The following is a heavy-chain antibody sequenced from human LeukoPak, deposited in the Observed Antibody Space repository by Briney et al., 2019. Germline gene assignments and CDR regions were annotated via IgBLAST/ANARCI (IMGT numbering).Heavy chain of an antibody. CDR1: GYSISSGYY. V-gene: IGHV4-38-2*02. D-gene: IGHD4-23*01. J-gene: IGHJ4*02. CDR2: IYHSGST. Sequence: SETPSLTCTVSGYSISSGYYWGWIRQAPGKGLEWIGSIYHSGSTYYNPSLKSRVAISLDTSKNQFSLKLSSVTAADTAVYYCARLRVQNYGGNWGFDYWGQGTLVTVSS. CDR3: ARLRVQNYGGNWGFDY.